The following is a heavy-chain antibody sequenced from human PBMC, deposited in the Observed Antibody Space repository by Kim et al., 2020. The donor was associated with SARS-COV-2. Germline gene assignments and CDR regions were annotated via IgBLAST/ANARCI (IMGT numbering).Heavy chain of an antibody. J-gene: IGHJ4*02. CDR1: GDSVSSNSAA. CDR3: AGGGSSWYTLCFDY. Sequence: SQTLSLSCAISGDSVSSNSAAWNWIRQSPSRGLEWLGRTYYRSKWYNDYAVSVKSRITINPDTSKNQFSLQLNSVTPEDTAVYYCAGGGSSWYTLCFDYWGQGTLVTVSS. CDR2: TYYRSKWYN. V-gene: IGHV6-1*01. D-gene: IGHD6-13*01.